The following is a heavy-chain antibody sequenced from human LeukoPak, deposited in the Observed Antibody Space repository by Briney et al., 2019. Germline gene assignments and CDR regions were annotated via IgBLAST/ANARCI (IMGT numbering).Heavy chain of an antibody. J-gene: IGHJ3*02. D-gene: IGHD6-13*01. CDR2: IHYSGST. CDR3: VRDFIAAGSGGFDI. V-gene: IGHV4-59*01. Sequence: SETLSLTCTHSGGSIRGYYWSWIRQPPGKGLEWIGYIHYSGSTNYNPYLQSRLTIFLDTSKNQFALKLTSVTAADTAVYDCVRDFIAAGSGGFDIWGQGTTVTVSS. CDR1: GGSIRGYY.